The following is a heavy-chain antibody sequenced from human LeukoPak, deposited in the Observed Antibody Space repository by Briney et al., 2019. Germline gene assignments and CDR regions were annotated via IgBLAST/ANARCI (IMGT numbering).Heavy chain of an antibody. D-gene: IGHD2-2*01. CDR2: IYYSGST. V-gene: IGHV4-59*01. Sequence: SENLSLTCTVSGGSISSYYWSWIRQPPGKGLAWIGYIYYSGSTNYNPSLKSRVTISVDTSKNQFSLKLSSVTAADTAVYYCARTRGVPAAHYPFYYYYYYMDVWGKGTTVTVSS. CDR1: GGSISSYY. J-gene: IGHJ6*03. CDR3: ARTRGVPAAHYPFYYYYYYMDV.